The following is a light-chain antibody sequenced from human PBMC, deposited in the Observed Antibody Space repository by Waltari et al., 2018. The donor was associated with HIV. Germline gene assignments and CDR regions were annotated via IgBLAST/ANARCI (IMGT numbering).Light chain of an antibody. CDR3: QQYGSSPLT. CDR1: QSVSSSY. Sequence: EIVLTQPPGTLLLSPEERVPLSGRDSQSVSSSYLAWYQQNPGQAPSLLIYGASNRAPGILDRFSGSGSGTDFTLTISRLEPEDLAVDYCQQYGSSPLTFGGGTKVEIK. J-gene: IGKJ4*01. CDR2: GAS. V-gene: IGKV3-20*01.